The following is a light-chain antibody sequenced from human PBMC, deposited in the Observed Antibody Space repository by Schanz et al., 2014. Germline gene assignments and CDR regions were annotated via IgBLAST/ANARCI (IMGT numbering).Light chain of an antibody. Sequence: EIVLTQSPGTLSLSPGERATLTCRASQSVTNNYLAWYRQKPGQAPRLLIYGSSNRATGIPDRFSGSGSGTDFTLTISRLEPEDFAVYYCQQYNNWQRTFGQGTKVEIK. CDR1: QSVTNNY. V-gene: IGKV3-20*01. CDR3: QQYNNWQRT. CDR2: GSS. J-gene: IGKJ1*01.